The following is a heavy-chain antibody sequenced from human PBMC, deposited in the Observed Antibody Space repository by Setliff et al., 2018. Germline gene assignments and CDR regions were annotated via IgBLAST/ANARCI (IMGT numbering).Heavy chain of an antibody. D-gene: IGHD5-18*01. V-gene: IGHV4-4*07. CDR3: ARARRGYSYGSLGYYYYYMDV. J-gene: IGHJ6*03. CDR1: GGSISSYY. Sequence: SETLSLTCTVSGGSISSYYWSWIRQPAGKGLEWIGRIYTSGSTNYSPSLKSRVTMSVDTSKNQFSLKLSSVTAADPAVYYCARARRGYSYGSLGYYYYYMDVWGKGTTVTVSS. CDR2: IYTSGST.